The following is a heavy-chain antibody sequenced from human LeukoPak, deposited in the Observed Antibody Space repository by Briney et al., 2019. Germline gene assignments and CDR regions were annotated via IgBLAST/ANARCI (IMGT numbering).Heavy chain of an antibody. CDR3: AGSSTVTYFDY. CDR2: IYHSGST. J-gene: IGHJ4*02. D-gene: IGHD4-17*01. CDR1: GYSISSGYY. V-gene: IGHV4-38-2*02. Sequence: SETLSLTCTVSGYSISSGYYWGWIRQPPGKGLEWIGSIYHSGSTYYNPSLKSRVTISVDTSKNQFSLKLSSVTAADTAVYYCAGSSTVTYFDYWGQGTLVTVSS.